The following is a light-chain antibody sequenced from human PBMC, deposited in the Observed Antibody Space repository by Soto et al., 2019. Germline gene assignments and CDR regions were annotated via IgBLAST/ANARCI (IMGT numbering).Light chain of an antibody. CDR3: QQYGSPLT. J-gene: IGKJ4*01. CDR2: GAS. Sequence: EIVLTKSQGTLSLSPGERAALSCRASQSVSSSYLAWYQQKPGQAPRLLIYGASSRATGIPDRFSGSGSGTDFTLTISRLEPEDFAVYYCQQYGSPLTFGGGAKVAI. CDR1: QSVSSSY. V-gene: IGKV3-20*01.